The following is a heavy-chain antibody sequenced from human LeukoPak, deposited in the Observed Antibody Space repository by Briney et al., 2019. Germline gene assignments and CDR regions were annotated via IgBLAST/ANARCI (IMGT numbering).Heavy chain of an antibody. V-gene: IGHV3-23*01. Sequence: PGGSLRLSCSASGFAFSSYAMSWVRQAPGKGLEWVSITSGSGGNPYYADSVRGRFTISRDNAKNSLYLQMNSLRVEDTALYYCARVRGGLDDRKPPHFDSWGQGTLVTVSS. J-gene: IGHJ4*02. CDR3: ARVRGGLDDRKPPHFDS. CDR2: TSGSGGNP. D-gene: IGHD3-22*01. CDR1: GFAFSSYA.